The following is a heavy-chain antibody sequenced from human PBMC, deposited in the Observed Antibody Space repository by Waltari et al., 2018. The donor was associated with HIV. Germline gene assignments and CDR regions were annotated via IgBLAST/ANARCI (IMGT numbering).Heavy chain of an antibody. CDR3: ARGSVLGYGDYRRDYGMDV. V-gene: IGHV3-11*01. J-gene: IGHJ6*02. CDR1: GFTFLSSY. CDR2: MSSSGSTI. Sequence: QVQLVESGGGLVKPGGSLRLSCAASGFTFLSSYMSWIRQAPGKGRGWVSNMSSSGSTINNADSVKGRFTISRDNAKHELYLQMNGLRAEDTAVYYCARGSVLGYGDYRRDYGMDVWGQGTTVTVSS. D-gene: IGHD4-17*01.